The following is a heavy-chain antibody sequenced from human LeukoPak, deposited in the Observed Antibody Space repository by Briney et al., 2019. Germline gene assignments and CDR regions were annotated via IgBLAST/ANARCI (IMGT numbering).Heavy chain of an antibody. D-gene: IGHD1-26*01. Sequence: PSETLSLTCTVSGGSVSSGSYYWTWIRQPPGKGLEWIGNSYYSGSTKYNPSLKSQVTISVDTSKNQFSLRLNSVTAADTAVYYCARHGGSYTFDLWGQGVLVTVSS. CDR3: ARHGGSYTFDL. V-gene: IGHV4-61*01. J-gene: IGHJ4*02. CDR1: GGSVSSGSYY. CDR2: SYYSGST.